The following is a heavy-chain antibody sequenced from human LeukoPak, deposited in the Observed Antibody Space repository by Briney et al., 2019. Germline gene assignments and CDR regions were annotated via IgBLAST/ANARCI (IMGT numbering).Heavy chain of an antibody. J-gene: IGHJ5*02. CDR1: GFTFSAFA. CDR3: ARDDAGYSYDPRGWFDP. D-gene: IGHD5-18*01. Sequence: PGGSLTLSCAASGFTFSAFAMHWVRQAPGKGLEWVAFIQYDGSKKYYADSVKGRFSVSRDNSKNTVFLQMNSLRAEDTAVYYCARDDAGYSYDPRGWFDPWGQGTLVTVSS. V-gene: IGHV3-30*02. CDR2: IQYDGSKK.